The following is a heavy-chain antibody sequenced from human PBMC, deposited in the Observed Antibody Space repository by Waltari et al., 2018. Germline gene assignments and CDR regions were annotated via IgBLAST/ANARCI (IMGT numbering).Heavy chain of an antibody. V-gene: IGHV3-23*01. CDR1: GFTLSGYA. J-gene: IGHJ4*02. CDR2: ITTGGIA. CDR3: ARASRYDSGWTAYYDY. Sequence: EVQLLESGGGLVQPGGSLRLSCSASGFTLSGYAMRWVRQAPGKWLEWVSAITTGGIAFYADSVKARFTISRDNSKNTLYLEMNSLRAEDTAVYYCARASRYDSGWTAYYDYWGQGTLVTVSS. D-gene: IGHD6-19*01.